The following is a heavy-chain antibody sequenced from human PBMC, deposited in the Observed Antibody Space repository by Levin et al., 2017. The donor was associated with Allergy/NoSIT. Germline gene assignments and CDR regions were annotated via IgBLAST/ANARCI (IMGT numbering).Heavy chain of an antibody. CDR3: AKDNWGYCSGGSCATFDP. J-gene: IGHJ5*02. D-gene: IGHD2-15*01. CDR2: ISWNSGSI. CDR1: GFTFDDYA. V-gene: IGHV3-9*01. Sequence: LSLTCAASGFTFDDYAMHWVRQAPGKGLEWVSGISWNSGSIGYADSVKGRFTISRDNAKNSLYLQMNSLRAEDTALYYCAKDNWGYCSGGSCATFDPWGQGTLVTVSS.